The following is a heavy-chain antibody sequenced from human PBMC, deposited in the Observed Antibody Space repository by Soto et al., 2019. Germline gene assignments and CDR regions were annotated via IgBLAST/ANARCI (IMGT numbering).Heavy chain of an antibody. V-gene: IGHV4-39*01. CDR2: IYYRGGT. D-gene: IGHD6-19*01. CDR3: ARQSQYSSGPNYFDD. Sequence: LSLTCTVSGGSISSSSYYWGWIRQPPGKGLEWIGNIYYRGGTFYNPSLKSRVTISVDTSKNQFSLKLTSVTATDTALYYCARQSQYSSGPNYFDDWGQGTLVTVSS. J-gene: IGHJ4*02. CDR1: GGSISSSSYY.